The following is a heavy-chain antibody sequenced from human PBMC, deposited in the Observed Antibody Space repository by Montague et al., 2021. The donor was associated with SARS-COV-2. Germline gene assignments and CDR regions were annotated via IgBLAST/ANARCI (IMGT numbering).Heavy chain of an antibody. CDR2: LLISGAT. V-gene: IGHV4-61*02. CDR3: ASDSPHFDFWRGHYGDKYYMDI. D-gene: IGHD3-3*01. CDR1: GDSITSKTHY. J-gene: IGHJ6*03. Sequence: TLSLTCTVSGDSITSKTHYWDWVRQPAGKGLEWIGRLLISGATNFNPSLKSRLTISRDTSKNEFYLKLSSVTAADTAVYYCASDSPHFDFWRGHYGDKYYMDIWGKGTTVTV.